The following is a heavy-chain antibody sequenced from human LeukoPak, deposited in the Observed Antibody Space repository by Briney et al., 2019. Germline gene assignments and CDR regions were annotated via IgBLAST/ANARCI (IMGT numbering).Heavy chain of an antibody. CDR1: GFTFSSYA. CDR2: ISSDGSNK. Sequence: QPGTSLRLSCAASGFTFSSYAMHWVRQAPGKGLEWVAVISSDGSNKYYPDSVRGRFTISRDNSKNTLYLQMNSLRAEDTAVYYCASETYYYGSGSYYKGQLWGQGTLVTVSS. CDR3: ASETYYYGSGSYYKGQL. V-gene: IGHV3-30-3*01. D-gene: IGHD3-10*01. J-gene: IGHJ4*02.